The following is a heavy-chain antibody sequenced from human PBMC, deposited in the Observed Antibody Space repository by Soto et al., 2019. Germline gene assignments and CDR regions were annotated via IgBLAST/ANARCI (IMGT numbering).Heavy chain of an antibody. J-gene: IGHJ6*02. Sequence: GGSLRLSCAASGFTFSSHAMHWVRQAPGKGLEWVAVISYDGSNKYYADSVKGRFTISRDNSKNTLYLQMNSLRAEDTAVYYCASVGRARKQQLVSYYGMDVWGQGTTVTVSS. CDR3: ASVGRARKQQLVSYYGMDV. CDR1: GFTFSSHA. V-gene: IGHV3-30-3*01. D-gene: IGHD6-13*01. CDR2: ISYDGSNK.